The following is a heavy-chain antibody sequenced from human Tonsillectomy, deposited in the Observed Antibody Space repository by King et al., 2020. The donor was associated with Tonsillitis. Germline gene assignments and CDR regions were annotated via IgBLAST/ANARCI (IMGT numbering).Heavy chain of an antibody. J-gene: IGHJ4*02. V-gene: IGHV4-39*01. Sequence: LQLQESGPGLVKPSETLSLTCSVSGGSIRSSGYYWGWIRQPPGKGLEWIGSIYFSGSTYYKSSLKSRVTISLDTSENQFSLKLSSVTAADTALYFCARSLSSSDFSSGYYYYSDSWGQGILVTVSS. D-gene: IGHD3-3*01. CDR3: ARSLSSSDFSSGYYYYSDS. CDR2: IYFSGST. CDR1: GGSIRSSGYY.